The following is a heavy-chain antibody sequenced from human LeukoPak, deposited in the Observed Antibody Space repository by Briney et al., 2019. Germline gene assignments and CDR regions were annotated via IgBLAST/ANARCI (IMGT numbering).Heavy chain of an antibody. D-gene: IGHD3-22*01. CDR3: ARLVGVEYYYDSSGYYPNSFDY. CDR1: GGSISSSSYY. V-gene: IGHV4-39*01. J-gene: IGHJ4*02. Sequence: PSETLSLTCTVSGGSISSSSYYWGWIRQPPGKGLEWIGSIYYSGSTYYNPSLKSRVTISVDTSKNQSSLKLSSVTAADTAVYYCARLVGVEYYYDSSGYYPNSFDYWGQGTLVTVSS. CDR2: IYYSGST.